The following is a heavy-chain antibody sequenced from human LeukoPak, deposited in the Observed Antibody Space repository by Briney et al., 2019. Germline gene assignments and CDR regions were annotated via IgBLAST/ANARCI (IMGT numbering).Heavy chain of an antibody. V-gene: IGHV1-69*05. CDR2: IIPIFGTA. CDR3: ARDFSAAAYYYYMDV. J-gene: IGHJ6*03. CDR1: GGTFSSYA. Sequence: SVKVSCKASGGTFSSYAISWVRQAPGQGLEWMGGIIPIFGTANYAQKFQGRVTITTDESTSTAYMELSSLRSEDTAVYYCARDFSAAAYYYYMDVWGKGTTVTVSS. D-gene: IGHD6-13*01.